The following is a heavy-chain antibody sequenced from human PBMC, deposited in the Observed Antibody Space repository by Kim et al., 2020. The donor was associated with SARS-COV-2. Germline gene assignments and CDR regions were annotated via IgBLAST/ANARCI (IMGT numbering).Heavy chain of an antibody. Sequence: GGSLRLSCSASGFTFSSYAMHWVRQAPGKGLEYVSAISSNGGSTYYADSVKGRFTISRDNSKNTLYLQMSSLRAEDTAVYYCVTYCSGGSCYYYYGMDVWGQGTTVTVSS. CDR2: ISSNGGST. J-gene: IGHJ6*02. V-gene: IGHV3-64D*09. CDR1: GFTFSSYA. CDR3: VTYCSGGSCYYYYGMDV. D-gene: IGHD2-15*01.